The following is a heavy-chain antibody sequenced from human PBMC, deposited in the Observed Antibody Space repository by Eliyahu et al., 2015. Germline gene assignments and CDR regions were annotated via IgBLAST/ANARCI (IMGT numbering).Heavy chain of an antibody. CDR1: XXSISSGGYY. V-gene: IGHV4-31*03. CDR2: IYYSGST. D-gene: IGHD5-18*01. Sequence: QVQLQESGPGLVKPSQTLXLTXXVSXXSISSGGYYWSWXRQHPGKGLEWIGYIYYSGSTYYNPSLKSRVTISVDTSKNQFSLKLSSVTAADTAVYYCARGVIQLWRNYFDYWGQGTLVTVSS. CDR3: ARGVIQLWRNYFDY. J-gene: IGHJ4*02.